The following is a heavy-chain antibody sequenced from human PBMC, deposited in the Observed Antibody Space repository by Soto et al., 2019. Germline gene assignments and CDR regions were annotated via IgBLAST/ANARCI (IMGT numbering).Heavy chain of an antibody. CDR3: GRDSGYEFSYYYYGMDV. Sequence: SETLSLTCTVSGASINNYYWSWIRQPPGKGLEWIGYIYYSGSTNYNPSLKSRVTISVDTSKNQFSLKLSSVTAADTAVYYCGRDSGYEFSYYYYGMDVWGQGTTVTVSS. CDR2: IYYSGST. J-gene: IGHJ6*02. D-gene: IGHD5-12*01. CDR1: GASINNYY. V-gene: IGHV4-59*01.